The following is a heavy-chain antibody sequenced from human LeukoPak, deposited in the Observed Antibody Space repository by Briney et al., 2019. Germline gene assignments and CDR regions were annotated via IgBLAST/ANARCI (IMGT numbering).Heavy chain of an antibody. J-gene: IGHJ6*02. D-gene: IGHD6-19*01. CDR2: INPNSGGT. Sequence: GASVKVSCKASGYTFTGYYMHWVRQAPGQGLEWMGRINPNSGGTNYAQKFQGRVTMTRDTSISTAYMELSRLRSDDTAVYYCASPAPSGWPSYGMDVWGQGTTVTVSS. CDR3: ASPAPSGWPSYGMDV. V-gene: IGHV1-2*06. CDR1: GYTFTGYY.